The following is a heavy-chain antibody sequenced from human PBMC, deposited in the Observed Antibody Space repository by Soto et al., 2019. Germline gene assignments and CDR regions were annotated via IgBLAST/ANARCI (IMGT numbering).Heavy chain of an antibody. CDR3: AHKVMTTSPHCGCFDP. V-gene: IGHV2-5*02. D-gene: IGHD3-22*01. CDR1: GFSLSTSGVG. J-gene: IGHJ5*02. Sequence: QITLKESGPTLVKPTQTLTLTCTFSGFSLSTSGVGVGWIRQPPAKTLEWLALIYWDDDKRYSPSLKGRLTITKDTSKNRVVLTMTNMDPVDTATYYCAHKVMTTSPHCGCFDPWGQGTPVTV. CDR2: IYWDDDK.